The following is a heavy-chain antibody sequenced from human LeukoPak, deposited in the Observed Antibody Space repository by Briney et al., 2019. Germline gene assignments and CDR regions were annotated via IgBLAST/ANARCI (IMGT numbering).Heavy chain of an antibody. D-gene: IGHD4-11*01. V-gene: IGHV4-34*01. J-gene: IGHJ4*02. CDR2: INHSGST. CDR1: GGSFSGYY. Sequence: SETLSLTCAVYGGSFSGYYWSWIRQPPGKGLEWIGEINHSGSTNYNPSLKSRVPISVDTSKNQFSLKLSSVTAADTAVYYCATYSNYDFDYWGQGTLVTVSS. CDR3: ATYSNYDFDY.